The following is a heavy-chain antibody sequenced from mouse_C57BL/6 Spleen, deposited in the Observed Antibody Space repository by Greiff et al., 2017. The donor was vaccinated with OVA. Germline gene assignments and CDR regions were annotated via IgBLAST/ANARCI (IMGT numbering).Heavy chain of an antibody. J-gene: IGHJ2*01. D-gene: IGHD4-1*01. Sequence: LVKPGASVKISCKASGYAFSSSWMNWVKQRPGKGLEWIGRIYPGDGDTNYNGKFKGKATLTADKSSSTAYMQLSSLTSEDSAVYFCARYDWDRDYWGQGTTLTVSS. CDR2: IYPGDGDT. CDR1: GYAFSSSW. V-gene: IGHV1-82*01. CDR3: ARYDWDRDY.